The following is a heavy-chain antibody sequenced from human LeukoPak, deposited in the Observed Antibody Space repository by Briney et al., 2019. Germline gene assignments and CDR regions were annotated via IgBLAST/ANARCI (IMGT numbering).Heavy chain of an antibody. CDR1: ADSFSSHY. CDR2: ISYIGST. V-gene: IGHV4-59*11. Sequence: PSETLSLTCAVSADSFSSHYWTWLRQAPGKGLEWIGYISYIGSTNYNPSLKSRVTISIDTSKNQFSLKLSSVTAADTAVYYCARDLVTVTKGFDIWGQGTMVSVSS. J-gene: IGHJ3*02. CDR3: ARDLVTVTKGFDI. D-gene: IGHD4-17*01.